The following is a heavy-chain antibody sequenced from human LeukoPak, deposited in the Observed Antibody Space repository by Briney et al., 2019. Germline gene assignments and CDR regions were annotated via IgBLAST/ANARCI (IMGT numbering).Heavy chain of an antibody. CDR2: INYSGGT. D-gene: IGHD1-14*01. CDR1: GGSITSYY. CDR3: ARDAVSGTPAFDV. V-gene: IGHV4-59*01. Sequence: PSETLSLTCTVSGGSITSYYWSWFRQPPGKGLELIGYINYSGGTNCDPSLKSRVTISMDTSKNQFSLKLSSVTAADTAVYYCARDAVSGTPAFDVWGQGTMVTVSS. J-gene: IGHJ3*01.